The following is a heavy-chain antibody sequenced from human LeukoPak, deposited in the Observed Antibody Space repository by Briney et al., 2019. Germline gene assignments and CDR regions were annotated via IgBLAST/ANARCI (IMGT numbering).Heavy chain of an antibody. CDR2: ISRSSSYT. Sequence: GGSLRLSCAASGFTSSNAWMSWIRQAPGKGLEWVSYISRSSSYTKYADSVKGRFTISRDSAKNSLYLQMNSLRAEDTAVYYCAREQKLYDGSGSSTFDFWGQGTLVTVSS. CDR3: AREQKLYDGSGSSTFDF. CDR1: GFTSSNAW. V-gene: IGHV3-11*05. J-gene: IGHJ4*02. D-gene: IGHD3-10*01.